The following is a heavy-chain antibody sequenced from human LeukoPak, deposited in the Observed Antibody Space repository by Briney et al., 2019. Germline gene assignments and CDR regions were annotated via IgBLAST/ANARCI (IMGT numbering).Heavy chain of an antibody. CDR3: ARGDSTVQLYYYYYGMDV. CDR2: ISYDGSNK. Sequence: GGSLRLSRAASGFTFSSYAMHWVRQAPGKGLEWVAVISYDGSNKYYADSVKGRFTISRDNSKNTLYLQMNSLRAEDTAVYYCARGDSTVQLYYYYYGMDVWGQGTTVTVSS. V-gene: IGHV3-30-3*01. D-gene: IGHD1-1*01. CDR1: GFTFSSYA. J-gene: IGHJ6*02.